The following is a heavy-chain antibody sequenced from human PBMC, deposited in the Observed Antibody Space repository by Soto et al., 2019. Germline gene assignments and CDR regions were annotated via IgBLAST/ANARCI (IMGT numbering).Heavy chain of an antibody. Sequence: QVQVVLSGAEVKKPGASVKVSCKASGYTFITYAMHWVRQAPGQRLEWMGWINADNGDTKYSQKFQGRVTITRDTSARTAYMELSSLRSEDTAVYYCVRDKYSYGRRDGFAIWGQGTLVTVSS. J-gene: IGHJ3*02. CDR2: INADNGDT. D-gene: IGHD5-18*01. CDR1: GYTFITYA. CDR3: VRDKYSYGRRDGFAI. V-gene: IGHV1-3*01.